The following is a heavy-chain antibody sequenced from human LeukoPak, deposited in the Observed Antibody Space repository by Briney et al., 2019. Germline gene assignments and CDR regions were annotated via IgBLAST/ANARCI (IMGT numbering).Heavy chain of an antibody. V-gene: IGHV1-69*06. J-gene: IGHJ6*03. CDR1: GGTFSSYA. CDR3: ARGPEGYYYYYYMDV. CDR2: TIPIFGTA. Sequence: ASVKVSCKASGGTFSSYAVSWVRQAPGQGLEWMGGTIPIFGTANYAQKFQGRVTITADKSTSTAYMELSSLRSEDTAVYYCARGPEGYYYYYYMDVWGKGTTVTVSS.